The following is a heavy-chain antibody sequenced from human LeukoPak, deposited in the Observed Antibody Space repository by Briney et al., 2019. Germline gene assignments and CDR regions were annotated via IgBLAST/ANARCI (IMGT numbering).Heavy chain of an antibody. J-gene: IGHJ4*02. V-gene: IGHV3-30*18. CDR3: AKGHSRGWSFDY. CDR1: GFTFSSYG. CDR2: ISYDGSNK. D-gene: IGHD2-8*01. Sequence: QPGGSLRLSCAASGFTFSSYGMHWVRQAPGKGLEWVAVISYDGSNKYYADSVKGRFTISRDNSKNTLYLQMNSLRAEDTAVYYCAKGHSRGWSFDYWGQGTLVTVSS.